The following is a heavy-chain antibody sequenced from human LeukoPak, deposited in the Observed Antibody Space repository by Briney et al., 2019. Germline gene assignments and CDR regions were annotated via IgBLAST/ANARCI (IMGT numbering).Heavy chain of an antibody. V-gene: IGHV2-70*17. J-gene: IGHJ4*02. D-gene: IGHD2-2*01. CDR2: IDWDDDK. Sequence: SGPALVKPTQTLTLTCTFSGFSLSTPEMCVAWIRQPPGKALEWLARIDWDDDKFYSPSMRHRLTISKDTPKNQVVLRMTNMDPVDTGTYYCARMTPASPSFDYWGQGALITVSS. CDR1: GFSLSTPEMC. CDR3: ARMTPASPSFDY.